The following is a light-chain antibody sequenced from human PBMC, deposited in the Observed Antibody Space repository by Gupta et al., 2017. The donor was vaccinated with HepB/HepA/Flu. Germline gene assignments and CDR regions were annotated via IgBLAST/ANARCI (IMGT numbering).Light chain of an antibody. V-gene: IGKV1-5*03. CDR1: QSISSW. Sequence: DIQMIQSPSTLSASVGDRVTITCRASQSISSWLAWYQQKPGKAPKLLIYKASSLASGVPSRFSGSGSGTEFTLTISSLQPDDFATYYCHQYNIYSPWTFGQGTKVEIK. J-gene: IGKJ1*01. CDR2: KAS. CDR3: HQYNIYSPWT.